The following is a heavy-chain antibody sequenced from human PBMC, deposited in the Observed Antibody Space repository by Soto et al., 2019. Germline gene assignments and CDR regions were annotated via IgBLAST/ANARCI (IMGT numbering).Heavy chain of an antibody. Sequence: GGSLRLSCAASGFTFSSYSMNWVRQAPGKGLEWVSSISSSSSYIYYADSVKGRFTISRDNAKNSLYLQMNSLRAEDTAVYYCARDAQRIAAVRSDPWGQGTLVTVSS. D-gene: IGHD6-13*01. V-gene: IGHV3-21*01. CDR2: ISSSSSYI. CDR1: GFTFSSYS. J-gene: IGHJ5*02. CDR3: ARDAQRIAAVRSDP.